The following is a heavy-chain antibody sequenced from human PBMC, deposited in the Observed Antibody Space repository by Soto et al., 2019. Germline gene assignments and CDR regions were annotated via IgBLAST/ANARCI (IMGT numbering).Heavy chain of an antibody. CDR1: GGSISSYY. CDR3: ARKVEMAIDY. J-gene: IGHJ4*02. D-gene: IGHD5-12*01. CDR2: IYYSGST. V-gene: IGHV4-59*01. Sequence: QVQLQESGPGLVKPSETLSLTCTVSGGSISSYYWSWIRQPPGKGLEWIGYIYYSGSTNYNPSLTSRVTISVDTSKNQFSLKLSSVTAADTAVYYCARKVEMAIDYWGQGTLVTVSS.